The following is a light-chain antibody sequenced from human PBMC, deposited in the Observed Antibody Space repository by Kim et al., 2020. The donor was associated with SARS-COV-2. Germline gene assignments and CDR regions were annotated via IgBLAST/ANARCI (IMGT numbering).Light chain of an antibody. CDR2: EVT. V-gene: IGLV2-8*01. CDR1: SSDVGGYNY. Sequence: QSALTQHPSASGSSGQSVTISCTGTSSDVGGYNYVSWYQQHPGKAPKLMIYEVTKRPSGVPDRFSGSKSGNTASLTVSGLQAEDEADYYCSSYAGSFTYVFGTGTKVTVL. J-gene: IGLJ1*01. CDR3: SSYAGSFTYV.